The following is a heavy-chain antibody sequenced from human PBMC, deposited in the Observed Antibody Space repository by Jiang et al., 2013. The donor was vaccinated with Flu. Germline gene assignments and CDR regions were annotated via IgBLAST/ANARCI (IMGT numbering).Heavy chain of an antibody. D-gene: IGHD6-13*01. Sequence: LKPSETLSLTCAVYGGSFSGYYWSWIRQPPGKGLEWIGEINHSGSTNYNPSLKSRVTISVDTSKNQFSLKLSSVTAADTTVYYCARPKSRAAAGTRYFQHWGQGTLVTVSS. J-gene: IGHJ1*01. V-gene: IGHV4-34*01. CDR3: ARPKSRAAAGTRYFQH. CDR2: INHSGST. CDR1: GGSFSGYY.